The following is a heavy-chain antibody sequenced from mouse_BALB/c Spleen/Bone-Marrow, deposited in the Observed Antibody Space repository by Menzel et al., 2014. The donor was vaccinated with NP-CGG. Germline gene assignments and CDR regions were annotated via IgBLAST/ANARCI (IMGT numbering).Heavy chain of an antibody. CDR1: GFNIKDTY. CDR2: IDPANGNT. CDR3: ASYYYCHYFDY. Sequence: DVQLVESGAGLVKPGASVKLSCTASGFNIKDTYMHWVKQRPEQGLEWIGRIDPANGNTKYDPKFQGKATITADTSSNTAYLQLSSLTSEDTAVYYCASYYYCHYFDYWGQGTTLTVSS. D-gene: IGHD1-1*01. J-gene: IGHJ2*01. V-gene: IGHV14-3*02.